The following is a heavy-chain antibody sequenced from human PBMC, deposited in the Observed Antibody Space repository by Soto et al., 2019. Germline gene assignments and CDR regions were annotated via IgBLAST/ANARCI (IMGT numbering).Heavy chain of an antibody. D-gene: IGHD3-3*01. CDR3: AADLDGSPTRFWSGYYSPPVAY. CDR2: IVVGSGNT. J-gene: IGHJ4*02. Sequence: PGESLKISCKGSGYSFTSSAVQWVRQARGQRLEWIGWIVVGSGNTNYAQKFQERVTITRDMSTSTAYMELSSLRSEDTAVYYCAADLDGSPTRFWSGYYSPPVAYWGQGTLVTVSS. V-gene: IGHV1-58*01. CDR1: GYSFTSSA.